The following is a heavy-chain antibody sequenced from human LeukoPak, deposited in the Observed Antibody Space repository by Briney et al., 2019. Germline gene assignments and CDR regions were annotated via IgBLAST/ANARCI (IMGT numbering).Heavy chain of an antibody. V-gene: IGHV4-34*01. CDR2: INHSGST. J-gene: IGHJ4*02. D-gene: IGHD2-2*01. CDR3: ARGGGGYCSSTSCLKIDY. Sequence: SETLSLTCAVYGGSFSGYYWSWIRQPPGKGLEWIGEINHSGSTNYNPSLKSRVTILVDTSKNQFSLKLSSVTAADTAVYYCARGGGGYCSSTSCLKIDYWGQGTLVTVSS. CDR1: GGSFSGYY.